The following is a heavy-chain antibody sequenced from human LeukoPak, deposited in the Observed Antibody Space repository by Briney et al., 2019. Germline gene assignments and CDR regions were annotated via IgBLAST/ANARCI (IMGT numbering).Heavy chain of an antibody. CDR3: ASGYIAYYDSSGYQFDY. D-gene: IGHD3-22*01. CDR1: GGTFSSYA. CDR2: VIPIFGTA. V-gene: IGHV1-69*06. J-gene: IGHJ4*02. Sequence: SVKVSCKASGGTFSSYAISWVRQAPGQGLEWMGGVIPIFGTANYAQKFQGRVTITADKSTSTAYMELSSLRSEDTAVYYCASGYIAYYDSSGYQFDYWGQGTLVTVSS.